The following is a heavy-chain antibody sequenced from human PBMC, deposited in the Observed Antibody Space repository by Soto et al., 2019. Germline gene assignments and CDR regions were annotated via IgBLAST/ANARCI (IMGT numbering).Heavy chain of an antibody. Sequence: PGGSLRLSCAASGFTFTRYSMNWVRQAPGKGLEWVSSISSTTNYIYYADSVKGRFTTSRDNYENTMYLQMNSLRAEDTGVYYCANSRISMVRGLIIVPNYWGQGTLVTVSS. CDR2: ISSTTNYI. J-gene: IGHJ4*02. D-gene: IGHD3-10*01. V-gene: IGHV3-21*04. CDR1: GFTFTRYS. CDR3: ANSRISMVRGLIIVPNY.